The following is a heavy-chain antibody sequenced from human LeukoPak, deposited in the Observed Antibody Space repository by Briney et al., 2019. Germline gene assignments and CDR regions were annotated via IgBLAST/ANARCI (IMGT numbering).Heavy chain of an antibody. CDR3: ARHSFDSIVGATRGFDY. Sequence: SETLSLTCTVSGGSMTNYYWSWIRQPPGKGLEWIGYIYYSGSTKYNASLKSRVIISVDTSKNQFSLKLSSVTAADTAMYYCARHSFDSIVGATRGFDYWGQGTLVTVSS. J-gene: IGHJ4*02. CDR1: GGSMTNYY. V-gene: IGHV4-59*08. CDR2: IYYSGST. D-gene: IGHD1-26*01.